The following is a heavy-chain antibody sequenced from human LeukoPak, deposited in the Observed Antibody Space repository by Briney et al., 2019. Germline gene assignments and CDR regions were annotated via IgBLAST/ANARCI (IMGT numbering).Heavy chain of an antibody. J-gene: IGHJ6*03. CDR3: ARVVVPAAAGQSAYYYYMDV. CDR2: IYYSGST. Sequence: SETLSLTCTVSGGSISSYYWSWIRQPPGKGLEWIGYIYYSGSTNYNPSLKSRVTISVDTSKNQFSLKLSSVTAADTAVYYCARVVVPAAAGQSAYYYYMDVWGKGTTVTVSS. D-gene: IGHD2-2*01. CDR1: GGSISSYY. V-gene: IGHV4-59*08.